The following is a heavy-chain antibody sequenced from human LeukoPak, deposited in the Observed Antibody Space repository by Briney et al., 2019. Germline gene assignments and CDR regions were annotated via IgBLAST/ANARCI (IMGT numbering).Heavy chain of an antibody. J-gene: IGHJ5*02. Sequence: SEALSLTCGVSGYSISSGYQWAWIRQSPGKGLEWIGSIYHSGSAHYNPSLKSRVTISVETSKNQFSLNMYSVTAADTAVYYCARDPRWLTPDCTSTSCYENYFDPWGQGTLVTVSS. CDR2: IYHSGSA. CDR1: GYSISSGYQ. D-gene: IGHD2-2*01. CDR3: ARDPRWLTPDCTSTSCYENYFDP. V-gene: IGHV4-38-2*02.